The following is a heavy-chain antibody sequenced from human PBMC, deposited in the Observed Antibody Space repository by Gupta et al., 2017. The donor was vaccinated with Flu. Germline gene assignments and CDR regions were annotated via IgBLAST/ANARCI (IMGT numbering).Heavy chain of an antibody. CDR2: ISSYNGNT. Sequence: ISWVRQAPGQGLEWMGWISSYNGNTNYARKLQGRVTMTTYPSTSTAYMELRSLRSDDTAGYYCAPLVGDVCKYWGQGTLVTVSS. V-gene: IGHV1-18*01. D-gene: IGHD1-26*01. CDR3: APLVGDVCKY. J-gene: IGHJ4*02.